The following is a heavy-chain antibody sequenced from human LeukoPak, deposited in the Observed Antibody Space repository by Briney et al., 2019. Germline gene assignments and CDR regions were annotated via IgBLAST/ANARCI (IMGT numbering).Heavy chain of an antibody. CDR1: GGSISSYY. J-gene: IGHJ4*02. Sequence: SETLSLTCTVSGGSISSYYWSWIRQPPGKGLEWIGYIYYSGSTNYNPSLESRVTISVDTSKNQFSLKLSSVTAADTAVYYCARLTSAAAAGTVGLDYWGQGTLVTVSS. V-gene: IGHV4-59*01. D-gene: IGHD6-13*01. CDR2: IYYSGST. CDR3: ARLTSAAAAGTVGLDY.